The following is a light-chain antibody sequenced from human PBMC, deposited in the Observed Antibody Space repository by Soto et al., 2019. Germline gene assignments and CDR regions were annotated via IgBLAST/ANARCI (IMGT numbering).Light chain of an antibody. CDR3: LQDINYPWT. J-gene: IGKJ1*01. Sequence: KLTQSPYSLSASVGDRVTITCRASQGIGNALGWYQQKPGKPPKVLIYGASNLQSGVPPRFSGSGSGTDFTLAISCLHPEDSATYYCLQDINYPWTFGQGTKVDIK. V-gene: IGKV1-6*01. CDR1: QGIGNA. CDR2: GAS.